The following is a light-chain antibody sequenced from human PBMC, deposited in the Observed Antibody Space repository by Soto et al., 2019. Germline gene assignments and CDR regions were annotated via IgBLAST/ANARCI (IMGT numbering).Light chain of an antibody. CDR3: MLYVGSGIWV. CDR1: SGSVSTNYY. CDR2: NTN. Sequence: QAVVTQEASFSVSPGRTVTLTCALNSGSVSTNYYPSWYQQTPGQVPRTLIYNTNTRSSGVPDRFSGSILGNKAALTITGDQADDESDYYCMLYVGSGIWVFGGGTKLTVL. J-gene: IGLJ3*02. V-gene: IGLV8-61*01.